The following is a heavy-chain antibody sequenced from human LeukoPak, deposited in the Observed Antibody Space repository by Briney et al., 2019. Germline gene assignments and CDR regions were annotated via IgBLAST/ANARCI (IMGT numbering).Heavy chain of an antibody. J-gene: IGHJ3*02. CDR1: GGSISSGGYY. CDR3: TGGYSSRKDAFDI. CDR2: IYYSGST. V-gene: IGHV4-31*03. Sequence: PSETLSLTCTVSGGSISSGGYYLSWIRQHPGTGLEWIGYIYYSGSTYYNPSLKSRVTISVDTSKNQFSLKLSSVTAADTAVYYCTGGYSSRKDAFDIWGQGTMVTVSS. D-gene: IGHD6-13*01.